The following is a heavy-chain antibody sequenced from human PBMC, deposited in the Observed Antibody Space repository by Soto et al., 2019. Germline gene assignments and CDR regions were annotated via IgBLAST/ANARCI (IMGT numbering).Heavy chain of an antibody. J-gene: IGHJ4*02. CDR3: AREYFDNSGYYRFFDY. Sequence: SETLSLTCAVSGGSISSGGYSWSWIRQPPGKGLEWVGYVYHTGSPIYNPSLKSRVTISVDRSKNQLSLSLSSVTAADTAVYYCAREYFDNSGYYRFFDYWGLGTLVTVSS. D-gene: IGHD3-22*01. CDR1: GGSISSGGYS. CDR2: VYHTGSP. V-gene: IGHV4-30-2*01.